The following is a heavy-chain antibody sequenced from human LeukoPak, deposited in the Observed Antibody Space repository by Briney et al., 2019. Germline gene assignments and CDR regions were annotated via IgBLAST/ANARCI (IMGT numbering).Heavy chain of an antibody. V-gene: IGHV3-15*01. CDR1: GLTFSNAW. Sequence: GGSLRLSCAASGLTFSNAWMNWVRQAPGKGLEWVGRIKSARNGGTADYAAPVKGRFTISRDDSKSTLYLQMNSLKTEDTAVYFCTASVCYYDILTDSGGGPGTLVTVSS. CDR3: TASVCYYDILTDSG. CDR2: IKSARNGGTA. D-gene: IGHD3-9*01. J-gene: IGHJ4*02.